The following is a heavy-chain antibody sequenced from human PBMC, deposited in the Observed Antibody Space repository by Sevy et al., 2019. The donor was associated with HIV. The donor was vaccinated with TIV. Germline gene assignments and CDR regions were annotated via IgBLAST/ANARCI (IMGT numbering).Heavy chain of an antibody. CDR2: IFSSSSWI. CDR3: TRDKTILEGRYGMDV. V-gene: IGHV3-21*01. CDR1: GFIFNDYN. Sequence: GGSLRFSCAASGFIFNDYNMNWVRQAPGKGLEWVSFIFSSSSWIYYADSVKGRFTISRDNTKNSLYLQMNSLRAEDTAVYYCTRDKTILEGRYGMDVWGQGTTVTVSS. D-gene: IGHD3-3*01. J-gene: IGHJ6*02.